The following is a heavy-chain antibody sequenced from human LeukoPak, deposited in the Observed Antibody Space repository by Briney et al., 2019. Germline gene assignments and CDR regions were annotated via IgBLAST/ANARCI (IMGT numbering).Heavy chain of an antibody. Sequence: GGSLRLSCAASGFTFSDYYMSWIRQAPGKGLEWVSYISSSGSTIYYADSVKGRFTISRDNAKNSPYLQMNSLRAEDTAVYYCARDPIAVAASWFDPWGQGTLVTVSS. CDR1: GFTFSDYY. D-gene: IGHD6-19*01. CDR2: ISSSGSTI. V-gene: IGHV3-11*04. CDR3: ARDPIAVAASWFDP. J-gene: IGHJ5*02.